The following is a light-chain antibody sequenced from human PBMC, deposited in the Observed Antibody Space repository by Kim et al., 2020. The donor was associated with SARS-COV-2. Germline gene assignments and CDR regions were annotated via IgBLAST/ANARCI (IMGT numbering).Light chain of an antibody. J-gene: IGKJ1*01. Sequence: ASVGDRVTITCRASRNIDTYLAGYQQKPGKAPKLLIYMASNLKSGVPSTFSGSGSGTEFTLTTSNLQPDDFATYYCQQYRTYPWTFGQGTKVDIK. CDR1: RNIDTY. V-gene: IGKV1-5*03. CDR2: MAS. CDR3: QQYRTYPWT.